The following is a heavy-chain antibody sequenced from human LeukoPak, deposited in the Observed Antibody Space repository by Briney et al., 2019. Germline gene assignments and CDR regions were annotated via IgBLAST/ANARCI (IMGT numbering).Heavy chain of an antibody. D-gene: IGHD6-19*01. V-gene: IGHV6-1*01. CDR3: ARVGYSSVWTPFAMDV. J-gene: IGHJ6*02. CDR2: TXYRSKWYN. Sequence: XXVRQSPSXGLEWLGRTXYRSKWYNDYAVSVKSRITINPDTSKNQFSLQLNSVTPEDTAVYYCARVGYSSVWTPFAMDVWGQGTTVTVSS.